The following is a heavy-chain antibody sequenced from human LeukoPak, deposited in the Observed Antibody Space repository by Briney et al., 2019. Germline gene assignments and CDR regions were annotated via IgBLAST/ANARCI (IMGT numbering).Heavy chain of an antibody. CDR2: IKQDGSEK. Sequence: TGGSLRLSCAASGFTFSSYWMSWVRQAPGKGLEWVANIKQDGSEKYFVDSVKGRFTISRDNAKNSLYLEMNSLRAEDTAVYYCARDQYSYDYVWGTYFSLYYFDYWGQGTLVTVPS. V-gene: IGHV3-7*01. CDR1: GFTFSSYW. J-gene: IGHJ4*02. CDR3: ARDQYSYDYVWGTYFSLYYFDY. D-gene: IGHD3-16*01.